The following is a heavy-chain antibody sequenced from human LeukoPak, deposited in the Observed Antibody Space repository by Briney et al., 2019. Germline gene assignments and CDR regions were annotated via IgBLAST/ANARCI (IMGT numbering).Heavy chain of an antibody. CDR3: ARDSDYYDSSGYYYGSFPYGY. CDR2: INHSGST. Sequence: PSETLSLTCAVYGGSFSGYYWSWIRQPPGKGLEWIGEINHSGSTNYNPSLKSRVTISVDTSKNQFSLKLSSVTAADTAVYYCARDSDYYDSSGYYYGSFPYGYWGQGTLVTVSS. V-gene: IGHV4-34*01. CDR1: GGSFSGYY. J-gene: IGHJ4*02. D-gene: IGHD3-22*01.